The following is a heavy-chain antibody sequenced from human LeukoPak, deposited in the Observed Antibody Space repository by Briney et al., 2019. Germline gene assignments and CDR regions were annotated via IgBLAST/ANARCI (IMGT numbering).Heavy chain of an antibody. CDR3: ARVRYFDWPIPTYYFDY. CDR2: INPNSGGT. V-gene: IGHV1-2*02. Sequence: GASVKVSCKASGYTFSSYGISWLRQAPGQGLEWMGWINPNSGGTNYAQKFQGRVTMTRDTSISTAYMELSRLRSDDTAVYYCARVRYFDWPIPTYYFDYWGQGTLVTVSS. CDR1: GYTFSSYG. D-gene: IGHD3-9*01. J-gene: IGHJ4*02.